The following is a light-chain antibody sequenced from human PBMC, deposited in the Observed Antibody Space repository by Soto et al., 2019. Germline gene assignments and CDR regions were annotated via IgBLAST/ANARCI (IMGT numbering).Light chain of an antibody. V-gene: IGKV3-11*01. Sequence: EIVLTQSPATLSLSPGERATLSCRASESVDSSLGWYQQKPGLAPSLLIYDASNRAPGIPARFSGSGSGTDFTLIISSLEPEDFAVYYCQQRASWPITFGGGTLVEIK. J-gene: IGKJ4*01. CDR3: QQRASWPIT. CDR1: ESVDSS. CDR2: DAS.